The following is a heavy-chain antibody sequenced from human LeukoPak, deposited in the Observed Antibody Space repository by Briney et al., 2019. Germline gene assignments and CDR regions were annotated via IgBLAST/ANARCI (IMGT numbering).Heavy chain of an antibody. V-gene: IGHV5-51*01. CDR3: ARQHLWFGSGDFDY. CDR1: GYNFTTYW. J-gene: IGHJ4*02. Sequence: GESLKISCKGLGYNFTTYWVAWVRQMPGKGLEWLGIIYPDDSDARYSPSFQGQVTISADKSISTAYLQWSSLKASDTAMYYCARQHLWFGSGDFDYWGQGTLVTVSS. D-gene: IGHD3-10*01. CDR2: IYPDDSDA.